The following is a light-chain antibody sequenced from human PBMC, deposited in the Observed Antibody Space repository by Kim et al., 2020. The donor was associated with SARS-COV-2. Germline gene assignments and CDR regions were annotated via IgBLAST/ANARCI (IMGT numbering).Light chain of an antibody. CDR1: QSLLHTNGYNY. CDR2: LSS. Sequence: DIAMTQSPLSLPVTPGEPASISCRSSQSLLHTNGYNYLDWYVQKPGQSPQLLIYLSSTRASGVPDRFSGSGSGTDFTLKISRVEAEDVGVYYCMQALQTPNTFGQGTKLEI. V-gene: IGKV2-28*01. CDR3: MQALQTPNT. J-gene: IGKJ2*01.